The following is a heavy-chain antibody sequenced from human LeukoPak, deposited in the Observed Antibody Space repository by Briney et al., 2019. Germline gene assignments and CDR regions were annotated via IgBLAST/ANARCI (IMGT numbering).Heavy chain of an antibody. CDR3: AKRPGTPGPFDY. Sequence: GGSLRLSCAASGFTFSSYGMHWVRQAPGKGLEWVAVISYDGSNKYYADSAKGRFTISRDNSKNTLYLQMNSLRAEDTAVYYCAKRPGTPGPFDYWGQGTLVTVSS. V-gene: IGHV3-30*18. D-gene: IGHD1/OR15-1a*01. J-gene: IGHJ4*02. CDR1: GFTFSSYG. CDR2: ISYDGSNK.